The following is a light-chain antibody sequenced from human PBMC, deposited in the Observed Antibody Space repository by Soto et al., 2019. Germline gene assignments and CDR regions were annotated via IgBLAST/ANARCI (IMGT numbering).Light chain of an antibody. CDR3: QQYDRSPRM. J-gene: IGKJ1*01. V-gene: IGKV3-20*01. Sequence: EIVLTQSPGTLSLSPGERATLSCRASQSVSSDYLAWYQQKPGQAPRLLIYGASSRATGIPDRFRGSGSGTDFTLTISRLEPEDFAVYYCQQYDRSPRMFGQGTKVEIK. CDR1: QSVSSDY. CDR2: GAS.